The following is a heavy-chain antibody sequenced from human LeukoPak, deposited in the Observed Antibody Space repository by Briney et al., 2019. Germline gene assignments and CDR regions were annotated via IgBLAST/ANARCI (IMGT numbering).Heavy chain of an antibody. D-gene: IGHD6-13*01. CDR3: ANCYRRARWYVGSDY. CDR1: GFTFTMDV. J-gene: IGHJ4*02. CDR2: ISGSGGST. V-gene: IGHV3-23*01. Sequence: SGGSLRLSCAAAGFTFTMDVMTWVRQAPGKGLEWVSAISGSGGSTFYADSVKGRLTISRDNSKNTLYLQMNSLRAEDTAVYYCANCYRRARWYVGSDYWGQGTLVTVTS.